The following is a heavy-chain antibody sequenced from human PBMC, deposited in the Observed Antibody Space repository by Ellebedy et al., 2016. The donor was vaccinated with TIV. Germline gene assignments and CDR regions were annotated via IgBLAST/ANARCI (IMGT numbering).Heavy chain of an antibody. CDR3: ARQVWAGYSGYGIYYFDY. CDR2: TYYSGST. V-gene: IGHV4-39*01. Sequence: MPGGSLRLSCTVSGASFSSRSYYWGWIRQPPGKGLEWIGNTYYSGSTYYSPSLKSRVTISVDTSKNQFSLKLSSVTAADTAVYYCARQVWAGYSGYGIYYFDYWGQGILVTVSS. CDR1: GASFSSRSYY. J-gene: IGHJ4*02. D-gene: IGHD5-12*01.